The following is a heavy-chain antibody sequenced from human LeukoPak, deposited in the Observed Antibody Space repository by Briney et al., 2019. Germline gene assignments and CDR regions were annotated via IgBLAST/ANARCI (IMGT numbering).Heavy chain of an antibody. V-gene: IGHV5-51*01. D-gene: IGHD2-15*01. CDR2: IYPGDSDT. CDR1: GYSFTSYW. CDR3: ARQAYCSGGSCFWSWFDP. J-gene: IGHJ5*02. Sequence: ESLKISCKGSGYSFTSYWIGWVRRLPGKGLEWMGIIYPGDSDTRYSPSFQGQVTISADKSISTAYLQWSSLKASDTAMYYCARQAYCSGGSCFWSWFDPWGQGTLVTVSS.